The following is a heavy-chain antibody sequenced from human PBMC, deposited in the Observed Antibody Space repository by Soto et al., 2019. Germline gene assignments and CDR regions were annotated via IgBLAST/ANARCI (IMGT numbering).Heavy chain of an antibody. Sequence: PGGSLRLSCAASGFTFSSYSMNWVRQAPGKGLEWVSYISSSSSTIYYADSVKGRFTISRDNAKNSLYLQMNSLRIEDTAVYYCTTDSYSSVTIVRFDYWGHGTLVTVSS. J-gene: IGHJ4*01. CDR2: ISSSSSTI. V-gene: IGHV3-48*01. CDR3: TTDSYSSVTIVRFDY. D-gene: IGHD3-22*01. CDR1: GFTFSSYS.